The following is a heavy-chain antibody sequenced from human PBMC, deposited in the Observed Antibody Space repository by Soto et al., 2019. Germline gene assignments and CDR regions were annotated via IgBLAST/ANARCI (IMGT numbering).Heavy chain of an antibody. CDR3: ARDWSVAGTTSYYYYGMDV. CDR1: GFTFSSYS. V-gene: IGHV3-48*02. J-gene: IGHJ6*02. CDR2: ISSSSSTI. Sequence: GGSLRLSCAASGFTFSSYSMNWVRQAPGKGLEWVSYISSSSSTIYYADSVKGRFTISRDNAKNSLYLQMNSLRDEDTAVYYCARDWSVAGTTSYYYYGMDVWGQGTTVTVSS. D-gene: IGHD6-19*01.